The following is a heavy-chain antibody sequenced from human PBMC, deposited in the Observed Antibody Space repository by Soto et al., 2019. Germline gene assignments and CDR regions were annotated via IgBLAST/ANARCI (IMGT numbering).Heavy chain of an antibody. Sequence: QVQLVESGGGVVQPGGSLRLSCAASGFTFSTSAMHWVRQAPGKGLEWVALISYHGSNKYYADSVEGRFTISRDNSKNTVYLQMNSLRAEDTAAYYCARDLTNYADYWAREPWSPSPQ. D-gene: IGHD2-2*01. CDR2: ISYHGSNK. J-gene: IGHJ4*02. CDR3: ARDLTNYADY. CDR1: GFTFSTSA. V-gene: IGHV3-30-3*01.